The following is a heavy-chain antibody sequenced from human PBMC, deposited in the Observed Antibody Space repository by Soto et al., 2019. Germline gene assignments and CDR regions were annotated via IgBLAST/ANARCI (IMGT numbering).Heavy chain of an antibody. CDR1: GFTFSSYS. J-gene: IGHJ6*02. D-gene: IGHD3-10*01. Sequence: GGSLRLSCAASGFTFSSYSMNWVRQAPGKGLEWVSYISSSSTIYYADSVKGRFTISRDNAKNSLYLQMNSLRDEDTAVYYWARDQMVRGVIGNYYYYGMDVWGQGTTVTVSS. V-gene: IGHV3-48*02. CDR3: ARDQMVRGVIGNYYYYGMDV. CDR2: ISSSSTI.